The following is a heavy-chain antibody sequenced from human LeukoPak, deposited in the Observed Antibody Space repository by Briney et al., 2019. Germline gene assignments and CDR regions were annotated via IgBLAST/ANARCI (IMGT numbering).Heavy chain of an antibody. CDR2: IRFDGSHT. CDR3: ARSGYNRFDY. D-gene: IGHD5-24*01. V-gene: IGHV3-23*01. Sequence: GGSLRLSCAASGFTFSNYAMSWVRQAPGKGLEWVAFIRFDGSHTYYADSVKGRFTISRDNSKSTLYLRTNSLRADDTAVYYCARSGYNRFDYWGQGTLVTVSS. J-gene: IGHJ4*02. CDR1: GFTFSNYA.